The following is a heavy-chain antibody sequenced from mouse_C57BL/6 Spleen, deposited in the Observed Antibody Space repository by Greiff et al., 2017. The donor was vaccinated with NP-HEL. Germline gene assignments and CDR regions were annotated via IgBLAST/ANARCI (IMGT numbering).Heavy chain of an antibody. J-gene: IGHJ3*01. CDR2: ISDGGSYT. D-gene: IGHD2-5*01. CDR1: GFTFSSYA. CDR3: ARGAYYSNYVMAY. V-gene: IGHV5-4*03. Sequence: EVKLVESGGGLVKPGGSLKLSCAASGFTFSSYAMSWVRQTPEKRLEWVATISDGGSYTYYPDNVKGRFTISRDNATNNLYLQMSHLKSEDTAMYYCARGAYYSNYVMAYWGQGTLVTVSA.